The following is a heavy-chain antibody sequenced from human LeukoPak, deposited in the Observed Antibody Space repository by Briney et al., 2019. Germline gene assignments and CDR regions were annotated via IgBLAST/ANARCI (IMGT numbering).Heavy chain of an antibody. D-gene: IGHD3-3*01. CDR1: GFTFDRHT. CDR3: TKDMEWGMDV. J-gene: IGHJ6*02. Sequence: PGGSLRLSCAASGFTFDRHTMDWVRQPPGKGPEWVSLIGWDGTNIDYADSVKGRFTISRDNSKNFVYLQMHSLRTEDTALYYCTKDMEWGMDVWGQGTTVIVSS. CDR2: IGWDGTNI. V-gene: IGHV3-43*01.